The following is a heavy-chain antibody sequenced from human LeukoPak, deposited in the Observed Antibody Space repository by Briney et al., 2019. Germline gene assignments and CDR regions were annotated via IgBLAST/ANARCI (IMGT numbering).Heavy chain of an antibody. CDR2: IYYSGST. CDR3: ARRRYYDSSGYLE. CDR1: GDSVSRSDSY. V-gene: IGHV4-39*01. J-gene: IGHJ1*01. Sequence: SETLSLTCTIFGDSVSRSDSYWDWIRQPPGKGLEWIGTIYYSGSTYYSPSLKSRVTLSVDMSNNQFSLTLSSVTAADTALYFCARRRYYDSSGYLEWGQGTLVTVSS. D-gene: IGHD3-22*01.